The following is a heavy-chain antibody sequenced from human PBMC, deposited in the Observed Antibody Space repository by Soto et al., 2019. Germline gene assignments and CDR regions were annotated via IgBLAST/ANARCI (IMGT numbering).Heavy chain of an antibody. D-gene: IGHD3-10*01. V-gene: IGHV3-23*01. CDR1: GITFRTYA. CDR3: AKGSYGSGGRGYSDY. Sequence: EVQLLESGGGLIQPGGSLRLSCEASGITFRTYAMSWVRQAPGKGLEWLSSISGSGTSTFYADSVKGRFTISRDTSKNTLYLQMNNLRAEDTAIYYCAKGSYGSGGRGYSDYWGQGTLVTVSS. CDR2: ISGSGTST. J-gene: IGHJ4*02.